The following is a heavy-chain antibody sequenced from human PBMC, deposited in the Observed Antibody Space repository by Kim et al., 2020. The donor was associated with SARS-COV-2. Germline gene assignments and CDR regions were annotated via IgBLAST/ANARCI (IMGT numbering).Heavy chain of an antibody. J-gene: IGHJ4*02. Sequence: SVKVSCKASGGTFSSYAISWVRQAPGQGLEWMGRIIPILGIANYTQKFQGRVTITADKSTSTAYMELSSLRSEDTAVYYCARGDYYDSSGLFGVDYWGQGTLVTVSS. CDR2: IIPILGIA. CDR1: GGTFSSYA. D-gene: IGHD3-22*01. V-gene: IGHV1-69*04. CDR3: ARGDYYDSSGLFGVDY.